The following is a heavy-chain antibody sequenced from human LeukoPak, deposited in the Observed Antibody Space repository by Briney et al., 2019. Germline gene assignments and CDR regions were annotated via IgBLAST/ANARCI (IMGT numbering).Heavy chain of an antibody. CDR1: GFTFSTYW. J-gene: IGHJ4*02. Sequence: GGSLRLSCAASGFTFSTYWMTWVRHAPGKGPEWVANIKEDGSATYYVDSVKGRFTISRDNAKKSLYLQMNSLRAEDTAVYYCARDSPGYLAYDSWGQGTLVTVPS. V-gene: IGHV3-7*04. D-gene: IGHD1-1*01. CDR2: IKEDGSAT. CDR3: ARDSPGYLAYDS.